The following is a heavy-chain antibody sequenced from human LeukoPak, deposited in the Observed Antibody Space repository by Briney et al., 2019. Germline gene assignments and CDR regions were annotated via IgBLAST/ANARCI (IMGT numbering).Heavy chain of an antibody. CDR1: GFTFSSYS. CDR3: AVQRTLWQQVLDH. CDR2: ISSSSSTI. Sequence: GGSLRLSCAASGFTFSSYSMNWVRQAPGKGLEWVSYISSSSSTIYYADSVKGRFTISRDNSKNTLSLQMNSLRAEDTAVYYCAVQRTLWQQVLDHWGQGTLVTVSS. V-gene: IGHV3-48*01. J-gene: IGHJ4*02. D-gene: IGHD6-13*01.